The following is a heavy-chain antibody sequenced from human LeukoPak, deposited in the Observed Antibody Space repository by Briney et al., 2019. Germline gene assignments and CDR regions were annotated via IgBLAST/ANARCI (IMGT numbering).Heavy chain of an antibody. CDR2: ISYDGSNK. CDR3: ARRYSSSSLDY. Sequence: PGGSLRLSCAATGFTFGSSDMHWVRQSPGKGLERVAVISYDGSNKYYADSVKGRFTISRDNSKNTLYLQMNNLRAEDTAVYYCARRYSSSSLDYWGQGTLVTVSS. V-gene: IGHV3-30*04. CDR1: GFTFGSSD. J-gene: IGHJ4*02. D-gene: IGHD6-6*01.